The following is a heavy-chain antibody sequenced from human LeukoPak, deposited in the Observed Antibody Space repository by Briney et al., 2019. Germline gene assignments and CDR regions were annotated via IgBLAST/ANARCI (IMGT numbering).Heavy chain of an antibody. D-gene: IGHD2-2*01. Sequence: SETLSLTCAVYGGSFSGYYWSWIRQPPGKGLEWIGEINHSGSTNYNPSLKSRVTISVDTSKNQFSLKLSSVTAADTAVYYCARSPYCSSTSCYATPGLWGQGTLVTVSS. CDR3: ARSPYCSSTSCYATPGL. V-gene: IGHV4-34*01. CDR1: GGSFSGYY. J-gene: IGHJ4*01. CDR2: INHSGST.